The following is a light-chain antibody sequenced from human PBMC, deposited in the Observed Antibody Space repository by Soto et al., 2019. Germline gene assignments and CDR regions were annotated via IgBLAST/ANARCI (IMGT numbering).Light chain of an antibody. J-gene: IGKJ5*01. Sequence: EIVLSQSPGTLSLSPGERATLSCRASQSVSNNYLAWYQQKPGQAPRLLMYGISRRATGIPDRFSGSGSGTDFTLTITRLEPEDFAVYYCQQYNDRPPITFGQGTRLEIK. CDR2: GIS. CDR3: QQYNDRPPIT. CDR1: QSVSNNY. V-gene: IGKV3-20*01.